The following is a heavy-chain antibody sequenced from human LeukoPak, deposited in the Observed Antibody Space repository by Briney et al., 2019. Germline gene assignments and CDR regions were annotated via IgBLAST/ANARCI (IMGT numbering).Heavy chain of an antibody. Sequence: PSETLSLTCAVYGGSFSGYYWSWIRQPPGKGLEWIGEINHSGSTHYNPSLKSRVTISVDTSKNQFSLKLSSVTAADTAVYYCARGGDYVPWFDPWGQGTLVTVSS. D-gene: IGHD4-17*01. CDR1: GGSFSGYY. V-gene: IGHV4-34*01. CDR2: INHSGST. J-gene: IGHJ5*02. CDR3: ARGGDYVPWFDP.